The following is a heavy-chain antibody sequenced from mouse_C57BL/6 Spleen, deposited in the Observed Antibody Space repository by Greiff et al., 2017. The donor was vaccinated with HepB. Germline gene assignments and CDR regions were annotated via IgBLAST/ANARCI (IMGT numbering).Heavy chain of an antibody. J-gene: IGHJ4*01. CDR3: ARNSSPYSMDY. Sequence: EVKLMESGGGLVKPGGSLKLSCAASGFTFSDYGMHWVRQAPEKGLEWVAYISSGSSTIYYADTVKGRFTISRDNAKNTLFLQMTSLRSEDTAMYYCARNSSPYSMDYWGQGTSVTVSS. CDR2: ISSGSSTI. V-gene: IGHV5-17*01. D-gene: IGHD1-1*01. CDR1: GFTFSDYG.